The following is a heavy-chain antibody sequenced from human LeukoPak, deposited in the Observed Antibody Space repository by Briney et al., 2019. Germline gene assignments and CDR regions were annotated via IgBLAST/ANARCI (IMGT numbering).Heavy chain of an antibody. V-gene: IGHV4-30-2*01. CDR3: AANRREYAIWGY. D-gene: IGHD2-8*01. Sequence: PSETLSLTCAVSGGSISSGGFSWGWVPQPPGKGLGGIGYIYHSGSTYYNPSLKSRVTISVDRSKNQFSLKLSSVTAADAAVYYCAANRREYAIWGYWGQGTLVTVSS. J-gene: IGHJ4*02. CDR2: IYHSGST. CDR1: GGSISSGGFS.